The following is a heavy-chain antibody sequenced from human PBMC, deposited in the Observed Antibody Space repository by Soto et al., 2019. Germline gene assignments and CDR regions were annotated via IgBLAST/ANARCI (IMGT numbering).Heavy chain of an antibody. J-gene: IGHJ4*02. CDR1: GGSISSDY. V-gene: IGHV4-59*01. CDR2: IYYSGST. CDR3: ARAAEYSSSWPNDY. Sequence: QVQLQESGPGLVKPSETLSLTCTVSGGSISSDYWSLIRQPPGQGLEWIGFIYYSGSTNYNPSLKSRVDMSVDTSKNHSTLMPSSVSAADTAVYYCARAAEYSSSWPNDYWGQGTLVTVSS. D-gene: IGHD6-13*01.